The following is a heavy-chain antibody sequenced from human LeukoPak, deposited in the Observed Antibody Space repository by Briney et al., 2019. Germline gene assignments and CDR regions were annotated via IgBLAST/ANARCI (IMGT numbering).Heavy chain of an antibody. J-gene: IGHJ4*02. D-gene: IGHD5-12*01. CDR3: ARDPGSGYEEHFDY. CDR1: GFTFSRYS. CDR2: ISSSSSNM. Sequence: PGGSLRLSCAASGFTFSRYSMNWVRRAPGKGLEWVSSISSSSSNMYYADSVKGRFTISRDNAKNSLFLQMNSLRAEDTAVYYCARDPGSGYEEHFDYWGQGTLVTVSS. V-gene: IGHV3-21*04.